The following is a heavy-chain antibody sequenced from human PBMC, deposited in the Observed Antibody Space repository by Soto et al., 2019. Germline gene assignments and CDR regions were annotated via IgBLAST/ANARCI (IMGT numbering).Heavy chain of an antibody. CDR3: ARDRAGAQYGLDV. D-gene: IGHD1-26*01. CDR2: ISSSSSTI. CDR1: GFTFSSYS. Sequence: EVQLVESGGGLVQPGGSLRLSCAASGFTFSSYSMNWVRQAPGKGLEWVSYISSSSSTICYVDSVKGRFTISRDNAKNSLYLQMKSLRDEDTAVYYCARDRAGAQYGLDVLGQGTTVTVSS. J-gene: IGHJ6*02. V-gene: IGHV3-48*02.